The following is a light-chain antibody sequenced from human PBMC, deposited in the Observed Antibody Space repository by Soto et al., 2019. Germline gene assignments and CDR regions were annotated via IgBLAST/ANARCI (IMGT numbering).Light chain of an antibody. CDR2: LNTDGSH. Sequence: QLVLPQSPSASASLGASVKLTCTLSSGHSIYAIAWHQQQPEKGPRYLMKLNTDGSHSKGDGIPDRFSGSSSGGGRYLTISGLQSEDEADYYCHTWGTGIQVFGGGTELAVL. CDR1: SGHSIYA. CDR3: HTWGTGIQV. J-gene: IGLJ3*02. V-gene: IGLV4-69*01.